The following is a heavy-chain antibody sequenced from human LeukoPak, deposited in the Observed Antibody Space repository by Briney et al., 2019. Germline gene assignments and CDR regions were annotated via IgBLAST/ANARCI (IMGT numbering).Heavy chain of an antibody. D-gene: IGHD3-3*01. CDR2: INPNSGGT. J-gene: IGHJ5*02. Sequence: GASVKVSCKASGYTSTSYYMHWVRQAPGQGLEWMGWINPNSGGTNYAQKFQGRVTMTRDTSISTAYMELSRLRSDDTAVYYCAREGPPYDFWSGYFPDRWFDPWGQGTLVTVSS. V-gene: IGHV1-2*02. CDR3: AREGPPYDFWSGYFPDRWFDP. CDR1: GYTSTSYY.